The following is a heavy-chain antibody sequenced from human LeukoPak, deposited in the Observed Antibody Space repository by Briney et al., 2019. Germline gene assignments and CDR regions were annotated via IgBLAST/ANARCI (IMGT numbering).Heavy chain of an antibody. CDR1: GGSISSSSYY. CDR2: IYYSGST. D-gene: IGHD6-13*01. J-gene: IGHJ6*03. V-gene: IGHV4-39*01. CDR3: ARRGSSWYYYYMDV. Sequence: SETLSLTCTVSGGSISSSSYYWGWIRQPPGKGLEWIGSIYYSGSTYYNPSPKSRVTISVDTSKNQFSLKLSSVTAADTAVYYCARRGSSWYYYYMDVWGKGTTVTVSS.